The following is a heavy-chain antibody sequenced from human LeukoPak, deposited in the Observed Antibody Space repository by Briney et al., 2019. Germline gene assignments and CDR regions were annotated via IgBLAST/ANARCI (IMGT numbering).Heavy chain of an antibody. CDR3: ARVTVRSGRIEYYYYYMDV. Sequence: SETLSLTCTVSGGSISSSSYYWGWIRQPPGKGLEWIGSIYYSGSTNYNPSLKSRVTISVDTSKNQFSLKLSSVTAADTAVYYCARVTVRSGRIEYYYYYMDVWGKGTTVTVSS. CDR1: GGSISSSSYY. D-gene: IGHD3-3*01. J-gene: IGHJ6*03. CDR2: IYYSGST. V-gene: IGHV4-39*07.